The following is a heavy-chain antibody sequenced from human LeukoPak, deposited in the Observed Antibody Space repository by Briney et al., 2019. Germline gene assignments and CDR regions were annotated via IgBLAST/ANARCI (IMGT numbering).Heavy chain of an antibody. D-gene: IGHD2-2*01. V-gene: IGHV4-34*01. Sequence: SSETLSLTCAVYGGSLSGYYWSWIRQSPGKGLEWIGEINHSGSTNYNPSLKSRVTISVDTSKNQFFLKLSSVTAADTALYYCARGDIVVVPAANGIYYYMDVWGKGTTVTVSS. CDR2: INHSGST. CDR3: ARGDIVVVPAANGIYYYMDV. J-gene: IGHJ6*03. CDR1: GGSLSGYY.